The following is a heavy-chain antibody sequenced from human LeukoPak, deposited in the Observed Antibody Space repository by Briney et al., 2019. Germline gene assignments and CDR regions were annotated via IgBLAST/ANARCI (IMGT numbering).Heavy chain of an antibody. Sequence: SGESLRLSCTASGFTFSIYWMHWVRQAPGKGLVWVSRINSDGSNTIYADSVKGRFTMSRDNAKNTLFLEMNSLRAEDTAVYYCARDVVLSGTEPFDIWGQGTRVTVPS. CDR2: INSDGSNT. CDR3: ARDVVLSGTEPFDI. V-gene: IGHV3-74*01. CDR1: GFTFSIYW. D-gene: IGHD2-15*01. J-gene: IGHJ3*02.